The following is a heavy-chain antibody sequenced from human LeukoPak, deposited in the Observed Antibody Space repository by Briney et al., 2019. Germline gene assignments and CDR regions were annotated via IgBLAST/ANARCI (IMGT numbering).Heavy chain of an antibody. CDR1: GFTFSSYS. D-gene: IGHD2-2*01. CDR2: ISSSSYI. V-gene: IGHV3-21*01. CDR3: ARGTDYCSSTSCPGDY. J-gene: IGHJ4*02. Sequence: GGSLRLSCAASGFTFSSYSMNWVRQAPGKGLEWVSSISSSSYIYYADSVKGRFTISRDNAKNSLYLQMDSLRAEDTAVYYCARGTDYCSSTSCPGDYWGQGTLVTVSS.